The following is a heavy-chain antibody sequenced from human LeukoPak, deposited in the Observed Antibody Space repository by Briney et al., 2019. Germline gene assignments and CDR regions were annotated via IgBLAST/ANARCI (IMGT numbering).Heavy chain of an antibody. CDR3: ARDLRPKASNYEYYFDY. Sequence: ASVKVSCKASGYTFTSYYMHWVRQAAGQGREWMGIINPSGGSTSYAQKFQGRVTMTRDMSTSTVYMEPSSLRSEDTAVYYCARDLRPKASNYEYYFDYWGQGTLVTVSS. CDR2: INPSGGST. J-gene: IGHJ4*02. V-gene: IGHV1-46*01. D-gene: IGHD4-11*01. CDR1: GYTFTSYY.